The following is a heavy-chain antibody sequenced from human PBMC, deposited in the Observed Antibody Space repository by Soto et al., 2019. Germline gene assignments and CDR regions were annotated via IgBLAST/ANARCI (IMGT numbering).Heavy chain of an antibody. CDR2: IYYSGST. CDR1: GGSISSYY. Sequence: SETLSLTCTVSGGSISSYYWSWIRQPPGKGLEWIGYIYYSGSTNYNPSLKSRVTISVDTSKNQFSLKLSSVTAADTAVYYCARHSGSYSPFDYWGQGPLVTVSS. J-gene: IGHJ4*02. CDR3: ARHSGSYSPFDY. D-gene: IGHD1-26*01. V-gene: IGHV4-59*08.